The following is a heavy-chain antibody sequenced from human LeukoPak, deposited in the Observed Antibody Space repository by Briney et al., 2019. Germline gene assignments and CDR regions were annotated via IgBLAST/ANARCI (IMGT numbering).Heavy chain of an antibody. CDR2: IRGSGPGSGSGT. Sequence: GGSLRLSCATSRFTFSDYSMNWVRQAPGKGLEWVSNIRGSGPGSGSGTYYADSVKGRFIISRDNAKNLVYLQMNSLRAEGSAFYYYARDLNWGFDYWGQGALVTVSS. V-gene: IGHV3-48*04. J-gene: IGHJ4*02. D-gene: IGHD7-27*01. CDR3: ARDLNWGFDY. CDR1: RFTFSDYS.